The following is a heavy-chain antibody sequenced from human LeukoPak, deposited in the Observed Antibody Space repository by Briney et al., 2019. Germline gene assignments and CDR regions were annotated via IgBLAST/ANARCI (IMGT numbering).Heavy chain of an antibody. CDR2: INWNGGST. CDR3: ARGRNDYVWGSYRY. V-gene: IGHV3-20*04. J-gene: IGHJ4*02. D-gene: IGHD3-16*02. CDR1: GFTFSRYS. Sequence: PGGSLRLSCLASGFTFSRYSVLWVRQAPGKGLEWVSGINWNGGSTGYADSVKGRFTISRDNAKNSLYLQMNSLRAEDTALYYCARGRNDYVWGSYRYWGQGTLVTVSS.